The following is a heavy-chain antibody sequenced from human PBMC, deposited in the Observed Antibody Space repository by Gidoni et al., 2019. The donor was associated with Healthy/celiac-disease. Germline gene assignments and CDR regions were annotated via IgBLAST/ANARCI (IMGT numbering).Heavy chain of an antibody. D-gene: IGHD3-3*01. CDR1: GGSFSGYY. Sequence: QVQLQQWGAGLLKPSETLSLTCAVYGGSFSGYYWSWIRQPPGKGLEWIGEINHSGSTNYNPSLKSRVTISVDTSKNQFSLKLSSVTAADTAVYYCARNRGFLEWLQNYYYYGMDVWGQGTTVTVSS. J-gene: IGHJ6*02. CDR2: INHSGST. CDR3: ARNRGFLEWLQNYYYYGMDV. V-gene: IGHV4-34*01.